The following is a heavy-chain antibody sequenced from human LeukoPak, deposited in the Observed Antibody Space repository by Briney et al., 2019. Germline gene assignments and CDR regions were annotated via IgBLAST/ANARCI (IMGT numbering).Heavy chain of an antibody. CDR1: RGSISSGNYY. Sequence: SETLSLTCTVSRGSISSGNYYWSWIRQPAGKGLEWIGRFHTRGSTNYNPSLKSRVTISVDTSKNQCSLKLSSVTAADTAVYYCARRRSYYDILTGYVAPQKRHYYYYMDVWGKGTTVTISS. V-gene: IGHV4-61*02. CDR2: FHTRGST. CDR3: ARRRSYYDILTGYVAPQKRHYYYYMDV. D-gene: IGHD3-9*01. J-gene: IGHJ6*03.